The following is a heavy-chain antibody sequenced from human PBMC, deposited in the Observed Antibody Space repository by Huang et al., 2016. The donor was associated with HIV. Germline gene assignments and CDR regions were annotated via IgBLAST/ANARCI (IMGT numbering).Heavy chain of an antibody. V-gene: IGHV3-21*01. Sequence: EVQLVDSGGGLVKPGGSLRLSCAASGFSLDSFNMFWVRQTPAKGVEWVASISPSSSFREDADAVKGRFSISRDNAKNSLYLKMNSLRGEDTAVYYCVKDRGQQLSPFDSWGQGTLVTVSS. J-gene: IGHJ4*02. CDR3: VKDRGQQLSPFDS. CDR1: GFSLDSFN. D-gene: IGHD6-13*01. CDR2: ISPSSSFR.